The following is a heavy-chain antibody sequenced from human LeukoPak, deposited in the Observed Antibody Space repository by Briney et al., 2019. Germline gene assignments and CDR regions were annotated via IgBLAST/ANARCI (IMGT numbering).Heavy chain of an antibody. V-gene: IGHV3-20*04. CDR3: ARTGTSVPDRFDP. Sequence: GGSLRLSCATSGFSFDDYGMTWVRQVPGMGLEWISYINWNGGRTSYADSVKGRFTISRDNAENSLHLQMNNLRAEDTALYYCARTGTSVPDRFDPWGQGTLVTVSS. CDR1: GFSFDDYG. D-gene: IGHD1-7*01. CDR2: INWNGGRT. J-gene: IGHJ5*02.